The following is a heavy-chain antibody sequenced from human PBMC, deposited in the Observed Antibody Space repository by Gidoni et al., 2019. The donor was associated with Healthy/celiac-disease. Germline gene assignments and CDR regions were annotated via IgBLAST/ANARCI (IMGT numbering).Heavy chain of an antibody. Sequence: VQLVQSGAEVKKPGASVKVSCQASGSTFTSDGISWVRQAPGTGLEWMGWVSAYNGNTNYAQKLQGRVTMTTDTSTSTAYMELRSLRSDDTAVYYCAILDYVWGSYRYSPFDYWGQGTLVTVSS. V-gene: IGHV1-18*01. CDR2: VSAYNGNT. CDR1: GSTFTSDG. J-gene: IGHJ4*02. CDR3: AILDYVWGSYRYSPFDY. D-gene: IGHD3-16*02.